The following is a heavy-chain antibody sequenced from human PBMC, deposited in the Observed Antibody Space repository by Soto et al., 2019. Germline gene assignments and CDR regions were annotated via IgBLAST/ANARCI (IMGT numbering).Heavy chain of an antibody. J-gene: IGHJ4*02. CDR2: IIPIFGTA. CDR3: ASIWAFYDLYYLDY. Sequence: QVQLVQSGAEVKKPGSSVKVSCKDSGGTFSSYAISWVRQAPGQGLEWMGGIIPIFGTANYAQKFHGRVTITADESTSTAEMQLSSLRSEYTAVYYCASIWAFYDLYYLDYRGQGTQVTVSS. V-gene: IGHV1-69*01. CDR1: GGTFSSYA. D-gene: IGHD3-3*02.